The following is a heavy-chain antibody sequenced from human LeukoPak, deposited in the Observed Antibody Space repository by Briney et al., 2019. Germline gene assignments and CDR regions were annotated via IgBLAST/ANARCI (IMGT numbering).Heavy chain of an antibody. V-gene: IGHV3-48*01. Sequence: GGSLRLSCAASGFAFSSYSMNWVRQAPGKGLEWVSYISSSSGTIYYADSVKGRFTISRDNAKNSLYLQMNSLRAEDTAVYYCARVVSGYLNNCWGQGTLVTVSS. CDR3: ARVVSGYLNNC. CDR1: GFAFSSYS. CDR2: ISSSSGTI. D-gene: IGHD5-12*01. J-gene: IGHJ4*02.